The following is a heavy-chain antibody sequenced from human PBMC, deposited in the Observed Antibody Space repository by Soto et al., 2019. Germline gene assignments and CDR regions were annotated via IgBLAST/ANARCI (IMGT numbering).Heavy chain of an antibody. V-gene: IGHV6-1*01. CDR3: SREVAGTCAFDI. D-gene: IGHD6-19*01. J-gene: IGHJ3*02. Sequence: QIQLQQSGPGLVKPSQTLSLTCAISGDSVSSNSAAWNWIRQSPSRGLEWLGRTYYRSTWLNDYALSVKGRITINPDTSSNQFFLHLNSVTPEDAAVYYCSREVAGTCAFDIWGQGTVVTVSS. CDR2: TYYRSTWLN. CDR1: GDSVSSNSAA.